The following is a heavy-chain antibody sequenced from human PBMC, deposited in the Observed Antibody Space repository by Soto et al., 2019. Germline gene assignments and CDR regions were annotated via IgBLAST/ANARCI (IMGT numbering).Heavy chain of an antibody. CDR1: GGSISHYY. CDR3: TSGSHYVAGGGPTPYYFDY. Sequence: QVQLQESGPGLVKPSETLSLTCTVSGGSISHYYWTWIRQPPGKGLEWLGRIYYSGDTKYNPSLKTLVAISIDTSKDQFSLELSSVTAADTAVYYCTSGSHYVAGGGPTPYYFDYRGQGALVIVSA. J-gene: IGHJ4*02. V-gene: IGHV4-59*01. D-gene: IGHD1-26*01. CDR2: IYYSGDT.